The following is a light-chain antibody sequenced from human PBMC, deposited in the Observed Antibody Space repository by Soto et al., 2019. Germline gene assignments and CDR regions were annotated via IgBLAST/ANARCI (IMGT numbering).Light chain of an antibody. V-gene: IGLV2-23*01. Sequence: QSVPTQPASVSGSPGPSITISRTGTSSDVGTYNLVSWYQHHPGKAPKLMIYEGSKRPSGVSNRFSGSKSGNTASLTISGLQAEDEADYYCCSYAGSSTYVFGTGTKVTVL. CDR3: CSYAGSSTYV. CDR2: EGS. CDR1: SSDVGTYNL. J-gene: IGLJ1*01.